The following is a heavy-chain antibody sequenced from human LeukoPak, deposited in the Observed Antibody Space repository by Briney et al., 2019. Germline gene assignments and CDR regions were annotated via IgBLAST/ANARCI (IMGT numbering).Heavy chain of an antibody. D-gene: IGHD5-12*01. Sequence: PSETLSLTCTVSGGSISSYYWSWIRQPPGKGLDWIGYIYHSGSTNYNPSLKSRFTISLDTSKNQFSLKLSSVTAADTAVYYCARRRIVATIDYWGQGTLVTVSS. CDR2: IYHSGST. V-gene: IGHV4-59*08. CDR3: ARRRIVATIDY. J-gene: IGHJ4*02. CDR1: GGSISSYY.